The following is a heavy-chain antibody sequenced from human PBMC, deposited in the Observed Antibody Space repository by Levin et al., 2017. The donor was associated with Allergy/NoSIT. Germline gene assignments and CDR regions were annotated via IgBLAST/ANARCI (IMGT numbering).Heavy chain of an antibody. V-gene: IGHV3-33*03. J-gene: IGHJ5*01. CDR2: IWYDGSIE. Sequence: GGSLRLSCAASGFTFNHYGMHWLRQAPNKGLEWVAVIWYDGSIEHYVDSVKGRFIVSRDNSKKMVYLQMISLRVEDTATYFCAKDMATGSANWFDSWGQGTLVIVSS. CDR1: GFTFNHYG. D-gene: IGHD5-24*01. CDR3: AKDMATGSANWFDS.